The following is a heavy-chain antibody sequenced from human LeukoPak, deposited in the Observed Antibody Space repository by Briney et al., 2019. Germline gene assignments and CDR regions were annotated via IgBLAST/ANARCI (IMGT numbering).Heavy chain of an antibody. D-gene: IGHD3-3*01. V-gene: IGHV1-2*06. CDR3: ASPQYDFWSGYDFDY. Sequence: ASVKVSCKASGYTFTGYYMHWVRQAPGQGLEWMGRINPNNGGTNYAQKFQGRVTMTRDTSISTAYMELSRLRSDDTAVYYCASPQYDFWSGYDFDYWGQGTLVTVPS. CDR1: GYTFTGYY. CDR2: INPNNGGT. J-gene: IGHJ4*02.